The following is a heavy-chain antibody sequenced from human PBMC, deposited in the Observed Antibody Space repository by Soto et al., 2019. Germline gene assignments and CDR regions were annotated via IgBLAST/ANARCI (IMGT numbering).Heavy chain of an antibody. V-gene: IGHV2-70*04. CDR3: ARSLRGYYSYYFDY. CDR1: GFSLSTSGMR. CDR2: IDWDDDK. D-gene: IGHD3-22*01. J-gene: IGHJ4*02. Sequence: SGPTLVHPTQTLTLTCPSSGFSLSTSGMRVSWIRQPPGKALEWLARIDWDDDKFYSTSLKTRLTISKDTSKNQVVLTMTNMDPVDTATYYCARSLRGYYSYYFDYWGQGALVTVSS.